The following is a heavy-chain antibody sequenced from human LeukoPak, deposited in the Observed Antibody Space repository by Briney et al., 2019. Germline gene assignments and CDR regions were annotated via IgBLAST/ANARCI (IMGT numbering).Heavy chain of an antibody. Sequence: GGSLRLSCAASGFTFSSYWMSWVRQAPGKGLEWVANIKQDGGEKHYVDSVKGRFTISRDNAKNSVYLQMNSLRAQDTAVYYCARDKAVFPSGYPQGYFDYWGQGTLVTVSS. V-gene: IGHV3-7*01. D-gene: IGHD3-3*01. CDR2: IKQDGGEK. CDR3: ARDKAVFPSGYPQGYFDY. J-gene: IGHJ4*02. CDR1: GFTFSSYW.